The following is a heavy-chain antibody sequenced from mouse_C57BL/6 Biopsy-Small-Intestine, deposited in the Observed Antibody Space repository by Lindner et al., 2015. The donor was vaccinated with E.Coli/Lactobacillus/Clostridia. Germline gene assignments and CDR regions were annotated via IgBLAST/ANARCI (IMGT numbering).Heavy chain of an antibody. CDR1: GFTFTDYY. D-gene: IGHD4-1*01. CDR2: VYPYNGGT. CDR3: ARGSGSEGYYFDY. Sequence: VQLQESGPVLVKPGPSVKMSCKASGFTFTDYYMHWVKQSHGKSLEWIGLVYPYNGGTRYNQKSKGKATLTVDTSSSTAYMELNSLTSEDSAVYYCARGSGSEGYYFDYWGQGTTLTVSS. J-gene: IGHJ2*01. V-gene: IGHV1-36*01.